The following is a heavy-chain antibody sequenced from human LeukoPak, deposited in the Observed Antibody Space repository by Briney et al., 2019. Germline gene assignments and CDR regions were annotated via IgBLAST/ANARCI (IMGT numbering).Heavy chain of an antibody. V-gene: IGHV3-20*04. D-gene: IGHD6-13*01. J-gene: IGHJ3*01. Sequence: GGSLSLSCAASGFTIDDYGMSWVCQAPRKGMERESGMNRNDSSTGYANSVQDRFTISRDNTNNSLYLQMISLRAADTASYYFAWVGSSGWYLGVPAFDCWGQGTMVTVSS. CDR1: GFTIDDYG. CDR3: AWVGSSGWYLGVPAFDC. CDR2: MNRNDSST.